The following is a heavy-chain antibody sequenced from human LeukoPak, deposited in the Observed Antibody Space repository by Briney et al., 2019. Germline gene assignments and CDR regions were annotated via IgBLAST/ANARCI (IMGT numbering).Heavy chain of an antibody. J-gene: IGHJ6*02. CDR3: AAGNPDYYYYYGMDV. CDR2: IVVCSGNT. Sequence: GASVKVSCKASGFTFTSSAMQWVRQARGQRLEWIGWIVVCSGNTNYAQKFQERVTITRDMSTSTAYMELSSLRSEDTAVYYCAAGNPDYYYYYGMDVWGQGTTVTVSS. CDR1: GFTFTSSA. D-gene: IGHD1-14*01. V-gene: IGHV1-58*02.